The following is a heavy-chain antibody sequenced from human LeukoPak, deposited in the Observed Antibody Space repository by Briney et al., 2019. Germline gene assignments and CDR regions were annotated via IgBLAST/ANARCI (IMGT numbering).Heavy chain of an antibody. Sequence: ASVKVSCKASGYTFTSYAISWVRQAPGQGLEWMGRIIPILGIANYAQKFQGRVTITADKSTSTAYMELSSLRSEDTAVYYCARDSSASYDFEAFYYYYMDVWGKGTTVTVSS. V-gene: IGHV1-69*04. D-gene: IGHD3-3*01. J-gene: IGHJ6*03. CDR1: GYTFTSYA. CDR2: IIPILGIA. CDR3: ARDSSASYDFEAFYYYYMDV.